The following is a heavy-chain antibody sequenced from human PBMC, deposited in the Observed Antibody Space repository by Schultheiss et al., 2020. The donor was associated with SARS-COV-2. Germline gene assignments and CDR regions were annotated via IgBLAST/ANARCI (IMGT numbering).Heavy chain of an antibody. CDR1: GGSFSKYA. J-gene: IGHJ3*02. D-gene: IGHD3-10*01. V-gene: IGHV1-69*13. CDR2: IIPIFGTA. CDR3: ARDRLEWFGELVGVYNDAFDI. Sequence: SVKVSCKASGGSFSKYAISWVRQAPGKGLEWMGGIIPIFGTANYAQKFQGRVTITADESTSTAYMELSSLRSEDTAVYYCARDRLEWFGELVGVYNDAFDIWGQGTMVTVSS.